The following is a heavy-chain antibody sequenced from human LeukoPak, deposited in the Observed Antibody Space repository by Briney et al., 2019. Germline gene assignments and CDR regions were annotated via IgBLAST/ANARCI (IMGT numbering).Heavy chain of an antibody. CDR1: GFTFSSHG. Sequence: PGGSLRLSCAASGFTFSSHGMHWVRQAPGKGLEWVAVIWYDGSNEYYEDSVKGRFTISRDNSKNTLFLQMNALRAEDTAVYYCARSIAVAGIIDYWGQGTLVTVSS. V-gene: IGHV3-33*01. CDR2: IWYDGSNE. J-gene: IGHJ4*02. CDR3: ARSIAVAGIIDY. D-gene: IGHD6-19*01.